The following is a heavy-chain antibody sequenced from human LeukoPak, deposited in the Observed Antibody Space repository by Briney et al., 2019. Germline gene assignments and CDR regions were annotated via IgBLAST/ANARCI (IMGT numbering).Heavy chain of an antibody. V-gene: IGHV3-30-3*01. CDR1: GFTFSSYA. J-gene: IGHJ4*02. CDR3: ARGYDYGEAPFDY. D-gene: IGHD4-17*01. Sequence: GGSLRLSCAASGFTFSSYAMHWVRQAPGKGLEWVAVISYDGSNKYYADSVKGRFTISRDNSKNTLYLQMNCLRAEDTAVYYCARGYDYGEAPFDYWGQGTLVTVSS. CDR2: ISYDGSNK.